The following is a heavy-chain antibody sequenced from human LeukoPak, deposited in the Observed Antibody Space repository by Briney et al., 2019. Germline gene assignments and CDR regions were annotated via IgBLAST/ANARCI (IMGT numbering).Heavy chain of an antibody. V-gene: IGHV4-39*07. CDR1: GGSISSSSYY. D-gene: IGHD2-8*02. J-gene: IGHJ4*02. CDR3: ASPVSRTGY. CDR2: IYYSGST. Sequence: SQTLSLTCTVSGGSISSSSYYWGWIRQPPGKGLEWIGSIYYSGSTYYNPSLKSRVTISVDTSKNQFSLKLSSVTAADTAVYYCASPVSRTGYWGQGTLVTVSS.